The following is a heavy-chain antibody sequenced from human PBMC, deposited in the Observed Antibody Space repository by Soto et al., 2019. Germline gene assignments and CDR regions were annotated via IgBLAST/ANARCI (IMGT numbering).Heavy chain of an antibody. V-gene: IGHV4-30-4*01. D-gene: IGHD2-2*01. CDR3: ARDRTGEVVVPAAITNWFDP. CDR1: GGSISSGDYY. Sequence: QVHLQESGPGLVKPSQTLSLTCTVSGGSISSGDYYWSWIRQPPGKGLEWIGYIYYSGSTYYNPSLKSRVTISVDTSKNQFSLKLSSVTAADTDVYYCARDRTGEVVVPAAITNWFDPWGQGTLVTVSS. J-gene: IGHJ5*02. CDR2: IYYSGST.